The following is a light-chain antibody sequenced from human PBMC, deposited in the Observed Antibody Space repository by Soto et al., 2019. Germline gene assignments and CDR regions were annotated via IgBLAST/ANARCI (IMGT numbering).Light chain of an antibody. J-gene: IGKJ3*01. V-gene: IGKV1-33*01. Sequence: DIQMTQSPSSLSASIGDRVTITCQASQDISNYLSWYQQKPGKAPKLLIYDASNLETGVPSRFSGSGSGTHFIFTISSLQPEDFAIYYCQQYDNLRPSFTFCPGTKVDFK. CDR2: DAS. CDR3: QQYDNLRPSFT. CDR1: QDISNY.